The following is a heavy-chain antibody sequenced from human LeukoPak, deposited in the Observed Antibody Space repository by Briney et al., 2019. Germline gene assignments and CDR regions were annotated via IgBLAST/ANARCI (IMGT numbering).Heavy chain of an antibody. J-gene: IGHJ6*03. V-gene: IGHV3-7*01. Sequence: GGSLRLSCAASEFTFSSYWMSWVRQAPGKGLEWVANIRDDGSEKYYVDSVKGRFTISRDNAKNSLYLQMNSLRAEDTAVYYCARARSRGYYMGVWGKGTTVTVSS. CDR2: IRDDGSEK. CDR1: EFTFSSYW. CDR3: ARARSRGYYMGV. D-gene: IGHD5-24*01.